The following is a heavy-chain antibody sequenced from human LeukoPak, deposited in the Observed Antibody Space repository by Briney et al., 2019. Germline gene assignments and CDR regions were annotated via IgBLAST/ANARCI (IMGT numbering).Heavy chain of an antibody. J-gene: IGHJ4*02. D-gene: IGHD3-10*01. CDR1: GGSISSYY. V-gene: IGHV4-59*01. CDR3: ARGNTMVRGVIWYYFDY. CDR2: IYYSGST. Sequence: KSSETLSLTCTVSGGSISSYYWSWIRQPPGKGLEWIGYIYYSGSTDYNPSLKSRVTISVDTSKNQFSLKLSSVTAADTAVYYCARGNTMVRGVIWYYFDYWGQGTLVTVSS.